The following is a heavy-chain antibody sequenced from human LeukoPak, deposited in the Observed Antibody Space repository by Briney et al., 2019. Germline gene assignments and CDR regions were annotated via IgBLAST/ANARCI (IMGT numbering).Heavy chain of an antibody. V-gene: IGHV3-7*03. CDR3: AKRLAYCGGDCYYHDAFDI. CDR1: GFTFSSYW. J-gene: IGHJ3*02. CDR2: IKQNGNEK. D-gene: IGHD2-21*02. Sequence: PGGSLNLSCAASGFTFSSYWMSWVRQAPGRGLEWVATIKQNGNEKCYMDSVKGRFTISRDNAKNSVYLQVNSLRAEDTAVYYCAKRLAYCGGDCYYHDAFDIWGQGTMVTVSS.